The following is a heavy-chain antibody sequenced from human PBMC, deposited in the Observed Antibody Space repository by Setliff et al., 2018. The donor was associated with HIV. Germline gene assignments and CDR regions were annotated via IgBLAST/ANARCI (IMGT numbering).Heavy chain of an antibody. V-gene: IGHV4-59*11. CDR3: ARLFRWLQFHDRFDS. Sequence: SETLSLTCSVSGDSITSHYWSWIRQPPGKGLEWIGYIYFTGSTNYNPSLKSRVTISVDTSKNQFSLKLSSVTAADTAVYYCARLFRWLQFHDRFDSWGQGALVTVSS. J-gene: IGHJ4*02. CDR2: IYFTGST. D-gene: IGHD6-19*01. CDR1: GDSITSHY.